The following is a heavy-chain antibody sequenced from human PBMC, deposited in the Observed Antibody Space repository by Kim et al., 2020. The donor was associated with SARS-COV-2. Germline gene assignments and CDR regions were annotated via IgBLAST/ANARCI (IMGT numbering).Heavy chain of an antibody. Sequence: GESLKISCKDSEDSFPNHWIAWVRQMPGKGLEWMGIIYPGDSSTRYSPSFKGQVTLSADKSISTAYLQWSSLQASDTAMYYCARLKTGTLDAFHIWGQGTLVTVSS. CDR2: IYPGDSST. V-gene: IGHV5-51*01. D-gene: IGHD1-1*01. CDR3: ARLKTGTLDAFHI. J-gene: IGHJ3*02. CDR1: EDSFPNHW.